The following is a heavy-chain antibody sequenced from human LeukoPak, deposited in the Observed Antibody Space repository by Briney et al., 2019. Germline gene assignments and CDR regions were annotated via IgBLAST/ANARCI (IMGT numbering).Heavy chain of an antibody. Sequence: AASVKVSCKASGGTFSSYAISWVRQAPGQGLEWMGRIIPILGIANYAQKFQGRVTITADKSTSTAYMELSSLRSEDTAVYYCASDYYDGSGYSPYWGQGTLVTVSS. V-gene: IGHV1-69*04. J-gene: IGHJ4*02. CDR3: ASDYYDGSGYSPY. D-gene: IGHD3-22*01. CDR2: IIPILGIA. CDR1: GGTFSSYA.